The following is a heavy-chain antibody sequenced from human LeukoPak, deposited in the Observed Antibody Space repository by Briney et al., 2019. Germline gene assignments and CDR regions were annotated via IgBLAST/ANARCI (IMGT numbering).Heavy chain of an antibody. CDR3: ATYGSWYGDY. Sequence: ASVKVSCKASGGTFSSYAISWVRQAPGQGLEWMGRIIPILGIANYAQKFQGRVTMTEDTSTDTAYMELSSLRSEDTAVYYCATYGSWYGDYWGQGTLVTVSS. J-gene: IGHJ4*02. CDR1: GGTFSSYA. V-gene: IGHV1-69*04. CDR2: IIPILGIA. D-gene: IGHD2-15*01.